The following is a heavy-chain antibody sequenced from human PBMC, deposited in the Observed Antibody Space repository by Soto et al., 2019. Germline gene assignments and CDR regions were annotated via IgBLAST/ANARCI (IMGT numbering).Heavy chain of an antibody. V-gene: IGHV4-59*12. CDR1: GGSISSYY. J-gene: IGHJ3*02. Sequence: PSETLSLTCTVSGGSISSYYWSWIRQPPGKGLEWIAYIYYSGSTNYNPSLKSRVTISVDTSKNQFSLNLSSVTAADTAVYYCAGDARYCSSTSCYAGNAFAIWGQGTMVTVSS. CDR2: IYYSGST. CDR3: AGDARYCSSTSCYAGNAFAI. D-gene: IGHD2-2*01.